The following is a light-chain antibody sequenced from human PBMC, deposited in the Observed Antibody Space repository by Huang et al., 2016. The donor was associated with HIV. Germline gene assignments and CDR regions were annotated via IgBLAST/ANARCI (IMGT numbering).Light chain of an antibody. Sequence: EIVMTQSPATLSVSPGEGATLSCRASQSITINLAWYQQKPGQAPRLLIYGAASRDTGVPSRFSGSGSGTDFTLTINRLQSEDFAVYYCQQHNTWPRTFGQGTKVEIK. J-gene: IGKJ1*01. CDR2: GAA. CDR3: QQHNTWPRT. CDR1: QSITIN. V-gene: IGKV3-15*01.